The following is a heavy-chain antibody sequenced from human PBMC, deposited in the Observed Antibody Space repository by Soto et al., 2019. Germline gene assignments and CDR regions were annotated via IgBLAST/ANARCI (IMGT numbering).Heavy chain of an antibody. V-gene: IGHV4-4*02. CDR3: ARAGYSSSWYFDAFDI. CDR2: IYHSGST. Sequence: QVQLQESGPGLVKPSGTLSLTCAVSGGSISSSNWWSWVRQPPGKGLEWIGEIYHSGSTNYNPSLKRRLTISVDKSKNQFALKRSSVTAADTAVYYCARAGYSSSWYFDAFDIWGQGTMVTVSS. CDR1: GGSISSSNW. J-gene: IGHJ3*02. D-gene: IGHD6-13*01.